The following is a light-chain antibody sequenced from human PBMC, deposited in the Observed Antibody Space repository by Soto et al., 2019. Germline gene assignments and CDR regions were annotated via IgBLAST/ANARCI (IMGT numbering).Light chain of an antibody. V-gene: IGKV3-11*01. CDR3: QQCSSPPT. J-gene: IGKJ5*01. CDR1: QSVSSY. Sequence: DIVLTQSPATLSSSPGERVTLACRASQSVSSYLAWYQQKPGQAPTLLSYGASRLATGIPDRFSGSGSGTDISPTISRLEPEYSAVYYCQQCSSPPTFGQGTRLEI. CDR2: GAS.